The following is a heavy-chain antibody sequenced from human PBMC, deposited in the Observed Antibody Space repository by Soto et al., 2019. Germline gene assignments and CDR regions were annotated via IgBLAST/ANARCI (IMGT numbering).Heavy chain of an antibody. CDR3: AKDMRGGSSSSRYYYGLDV. D-gene: IGHD6-13*01. CDR2: ISWNSGTI. J-gene: IGHJ6*02. CDR1: GFTFDDYA. V-gene: IGHV3-9*01. Sequence: EVQLVESGGGLVQPGRSLRLSCAASGFTFDDYAMHWVRQAPGKGLEWVSGISWNSGTIVYADSVKGRFTISRGNAKNSLYLQMNSLRGEDTALYYCAKDMRGGSSSSRYYYGLDVWGQGTTVTVSS.